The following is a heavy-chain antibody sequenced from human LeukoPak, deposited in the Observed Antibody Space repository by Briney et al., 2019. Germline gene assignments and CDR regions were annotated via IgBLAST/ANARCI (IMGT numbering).Heavy chain of an antibody. Sequence: PSETLSLTCTVSGGSISSGGYYWSWIRQHPGKGLEWIGYIYYSGSTYYNPSLKSRVTISVDTSKNHFSLKLKSVTAADTAVYYCARVPYGDSKVPDWGQGTLVTVSS. CDR1: GGSISSGGYY. CDR2: IYYSGST. CDR3: ARVPYGDSKVPD. V-gene: IGHV4-31*03. J-gene: IGHJ4*02. D-gene: IGHD4-17*01.